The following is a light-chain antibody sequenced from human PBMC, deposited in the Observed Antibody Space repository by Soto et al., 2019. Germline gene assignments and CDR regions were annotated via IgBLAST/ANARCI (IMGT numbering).Light chain of an antibody. CDR2: AAS. CDR1: QSISSY. Sequence: DIQMTQTPSSLSASVGDRVTITCRASQSISSYLNWYQQKPGKAPKLLIYAASSLQSGVPSRFSGSGSGTDFTLTISSLQPEDFATYYCQQSYSTPQTSCQGTNADIK. CDR3: QQSYSTPQT. J-gene: IGKJ1*01. V-gene: IGKV1-39*01.